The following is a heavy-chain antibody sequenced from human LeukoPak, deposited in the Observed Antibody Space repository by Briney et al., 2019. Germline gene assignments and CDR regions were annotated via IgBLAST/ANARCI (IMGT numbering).Heavy chain of an antibody. V-gene: IGHV1-18*01. Sequence: GASVKVSCKASGYTFTSYGISWVRQAPGQGLEWMGWISAYNGNTNYAQKLQGRVTMTTDTSTSTAYMELRSPRSDDTAVYYCARDLYSSSWYVVDYWGQGTLVTVSS. D-gene: IGHD6-13*01. J-gene: IGHJ4*02. CDR1: GYTFTSYG. CDR3: ARDLYSSSWYVVDY. CDR2: ISAYNGNT.